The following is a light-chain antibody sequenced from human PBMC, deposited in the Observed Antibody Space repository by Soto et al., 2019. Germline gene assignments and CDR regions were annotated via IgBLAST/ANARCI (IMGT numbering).Light chain of an antibody. CDR1: ESVSSNY. V-gene: IGKV3-20*01. CDR3: QQYGTSPRT. Sequence: EIVCTQSPGTLSLSPGERATLSCRATESVSSNYLAWYQQKPGQAPRVLIYGASIRATGIPDRFSGSGSETDFTLTISRLEPEDFAVYYCQQYGTSPRTFGQGTKVEIK. J-gene: IGKJ1*01. CDR2: GAS.